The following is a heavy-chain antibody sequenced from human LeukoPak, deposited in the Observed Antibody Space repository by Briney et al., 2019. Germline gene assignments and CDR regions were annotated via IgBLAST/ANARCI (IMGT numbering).Heavy chain of an antibody. D-gene: IGHD3-22*01. CDR2: ISAYNGKT. CDR1: GYTFTSYG. Sequence: ASVKLSCKASGYTFTSYGISWVRQAPGQRLEWMGWISAYNGKTNYAQKLQGRVTMTTDTSTSTAYMELRSLRSDDTAVYYCARDPNYYGSSGPPDYWGQGTLVTVSS. CDR3: ARDPNYYGSSGPPDY. J-gene: IGHJ4*02. V-gene: IGHV1-18*01.